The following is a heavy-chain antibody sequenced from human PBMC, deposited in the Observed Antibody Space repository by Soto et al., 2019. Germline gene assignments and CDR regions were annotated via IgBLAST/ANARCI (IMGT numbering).Heavy chain of an antibody. CDR2: IYPGDSDT. D-gene: IGHD6-13*01. CDR3: ARLLSSSWYRPGMNWNDNNFDY. V-gene: IGHV5-51*01. CDR1: GYSFTSYW. Sequence: GESLKISCKGSGYSFTSYWIGWVRQMPGKGLEWMGIIYPGDSDTRYSPPFQGQVTISADKSISTAYLQGTSLKASDTAMYYCARLLSSSWYRPGMNWNDNNFDYWGQGTLVTVSS. J-gene: IGHJ4*02.